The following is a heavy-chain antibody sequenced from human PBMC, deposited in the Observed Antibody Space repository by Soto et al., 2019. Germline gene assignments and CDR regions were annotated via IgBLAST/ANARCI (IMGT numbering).Heavy chain of an antibody. J-gene: IGHJ4*02. CDR1: GFTFSSYA. Sequence: QVQLVESGGGVVQPGRSLRLSCAASGFTFSSYAMHWVRQAPGKGLEWVAVISYDGSNKYYADSVKGRFTISRDNSKNTLYLQMNSLGAEDTAVDYCARKGLVVVAATGDYWGQGTLVTVSS. CDR3: ARKGLVVVAATGDY. D-gene: IGHD2-15*01. V-gene: IGHV3-30-3*01. CDR2: ISYDGSNK.